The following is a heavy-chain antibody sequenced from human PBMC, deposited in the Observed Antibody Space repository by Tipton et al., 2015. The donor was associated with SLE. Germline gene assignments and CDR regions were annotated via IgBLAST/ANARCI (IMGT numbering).Heavy chain of an antibody. CDR1: GGSIRGSSYY. Sequence: GLVKPSETLSLTCTVSGGSIRGSSYYWGWIRQPPGKGLEWIGSIYYSGSKYYNPSLKTRVTISVDTSMNQFSLKLSSVTAADTAVYYCARGEITVTVFDQWGQGTLVTVSS. D-gene: IGHD4-17*01. CDR3: ARGEITVTVFDQ. CDR2: IYYSGSK. J-gene: IGHJ4*02. V-gene: IGHV4-39*07.